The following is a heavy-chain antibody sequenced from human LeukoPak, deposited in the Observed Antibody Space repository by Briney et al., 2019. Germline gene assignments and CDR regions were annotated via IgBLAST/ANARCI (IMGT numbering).Heavy chain of an antibody. CDR1: GYTFTSYG. CDR2: IRYYDGNT. J-gene: IGHJ3*02. Sequence: ASVKLSCKASGYTFTSYGIRWVRQPPGQGLEWVGWIRYYDGNTNYAEMLQGRFTITTDTSKNTAYMDVKSQRSDDTAVYYCARGPGITIFGVVNFNAFDIWGQGTMVTVSS. V-gene: IGHV1-18*01. CDR3: ARGPGITIFGVVNFNAFDI. D-gene: IGHD3-3*01.